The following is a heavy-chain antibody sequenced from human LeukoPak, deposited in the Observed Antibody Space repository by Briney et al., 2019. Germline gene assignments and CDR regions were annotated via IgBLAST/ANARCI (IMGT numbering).Heavy chain of an antibody. CDR1: GFTFSSYA. D-gene: IGHD3-16*01. Sequence: GGSLRLSCAASGFTFSSYAMSWVRQAPGKGLEWVSAISGRGDRTYYADSVKGRFTISRDNSKNTLYLQMNSLRAEDTAVYYCAKRKGGLRDPDYWGQGTLVTVSS. CDR3: AKRKGGLRDPDY. V-gene: IGHV3-23*01. CDR2: ISGRGDRT. J-gene: IGHJ4*02.